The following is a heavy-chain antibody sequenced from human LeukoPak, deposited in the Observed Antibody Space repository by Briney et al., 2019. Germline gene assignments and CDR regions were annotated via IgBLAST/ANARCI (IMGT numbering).Heavy chain of an antibody. J-gene: IGHJ4*02. V-gene: IGHV1-69*13. CDR2: IIPILGTA. CDR1: GGTFSSYA. CDR3: ARDETYGSGSKGYY. D-gene: IGHD3-10*01. Sequence: SVKVSCKASGGTFSSYAISWVRQAPGQGLEWMGGIIPILGTANYAQKFQGRVTITADESTSTAYMELSSLRSEDTAVYYCARDETYGSGSKGYYWGQGTLVTVSS.